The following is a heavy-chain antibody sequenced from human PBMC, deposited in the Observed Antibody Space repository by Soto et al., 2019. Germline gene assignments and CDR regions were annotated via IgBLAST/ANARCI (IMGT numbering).Heavy chain of an antibody. Sequence: VKVSCKASGGTFSSYAISWVRQAPGQGLEWMGGIIPIFGTANYAQKFQGRVTITADESTSTAYMELSSLRSEDTAVYYCASAPLXVTAGIRTWIDPWGPGTLVTRSS. D-gene: IGHD2-2*02. CDR1: GGTFSSYA. V-gene: IGHV1-69*13. CDR2: IIPIFGTA. CDR3: ASAPLXVTAGIRTWIDP. J-gene: IGHJ5*02.